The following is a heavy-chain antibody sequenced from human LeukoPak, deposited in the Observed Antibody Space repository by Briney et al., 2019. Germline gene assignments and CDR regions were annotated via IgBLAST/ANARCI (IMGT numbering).Heavy chain of an antibody. CDR3: ARQGGAISIDY. CDR1: GYSFTSYW. Sequence: GEALKISCKGSGYSFTSYWNGWVRQMPGKGLEWMGIIYPGDSDTRYSPSFQGQVTISADKSINSAYLQWSSLKASDTAMYYCARQGGAISIDYWGQGTLVTVSS. CDR2: IYPGDSDT. V-gene: IGHV5-51*01. J-gene: IGHJ4*02. D-gene: IGHD3-3*01.